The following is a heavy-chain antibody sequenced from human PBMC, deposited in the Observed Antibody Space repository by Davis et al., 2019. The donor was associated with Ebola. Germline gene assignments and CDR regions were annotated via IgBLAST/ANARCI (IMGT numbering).Heavy chain of an antibody. CDR2: MYADGST. Sequence: PGGSLRLSCAASGFTVSTYYINWVRQAPGKGLEWVSVMYADGSTYNADSVKARFTVSRDNSTNTVYLQMNSLRAEDTAAYYCARGSLWGRGTLVIVSS. CDR1: GFTVSTYY. J-gene: IGHJ4*02. V-gene: IGHV3-66*01. CDR3: ARGSL.